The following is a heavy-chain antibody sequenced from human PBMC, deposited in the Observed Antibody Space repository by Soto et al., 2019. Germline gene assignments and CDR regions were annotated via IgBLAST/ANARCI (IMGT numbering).Heavy chain of an antibody. D-gene: IGHD3-10*01. CDR2: INGDGSST. Sequence: GGSLRLSCAASGFTLSSYWMHWVRQTPGKGLVWVSRINGDGSSTTYADSVKGRFTISRDNAKNTLYLQMNSLRAEDTAVYYCARDIAYSNYYGPSDYWGQGTLVTVSS. CDR1: GFTLSSYW. V-gene: IGHV3-74*01. CDR3: ARDIAYSNYYGPSDY. J-gene: IGHJ4*02.